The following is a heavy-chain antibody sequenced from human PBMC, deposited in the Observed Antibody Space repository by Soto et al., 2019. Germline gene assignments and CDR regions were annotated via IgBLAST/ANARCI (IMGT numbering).Heavy chain of an antibody. Sequence: GESLKISCKGSGYIFTRNWLGWVRQIPWRGLEWMGIIYPGDSDTRYSPSFQGQVTISADKSISTAYLQWSSLKASDTAMYYCAGGGVRGVITRTRDYYGMDVWGQGTTVTVSS. CDR2: IYPGDSDT. CDR3: AGGGVRGVITRTRDYYGMDV. V-gene: IGHV5-51*01. CDR1: GYIFTRNW. D-gene: IGHD3-10*01. J-gene: IGHJ6*02.